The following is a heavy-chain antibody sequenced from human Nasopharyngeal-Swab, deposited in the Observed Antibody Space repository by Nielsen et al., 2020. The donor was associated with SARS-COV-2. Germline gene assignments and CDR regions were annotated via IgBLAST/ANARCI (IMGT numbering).Heavy chain of an antibody. CDR3: AKPNCSSTSCYHRWFDP. CDR2: INEDGSEK. J-gene: IGHJ5*02. CDR1: GFTFSSYG. D-gene: IGHD2-2*01. Sequence: GGSLRLSCAASGFTFSSYGMHWVRQAPGKGLEWVANINEDGSEKYYVDSVKGRFTISRDNSKNTLYLQMNSLRAEDTAVYYCAKPNCSSTSCYHRWFDPWGQGTLVTVSS. V-gene: IGHV3-30*02.